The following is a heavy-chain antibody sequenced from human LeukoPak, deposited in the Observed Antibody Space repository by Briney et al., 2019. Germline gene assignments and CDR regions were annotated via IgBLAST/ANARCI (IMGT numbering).Heavy chain of an antibody. J-gene: IGHJ4*02. D-gene: IGHD3-22*01. V-gene: IGHV3-66*01. CDR2: IYSGGST. Sequence: PGGSLRLSCAASGFTVSNNYMTWVRQAPGKGLEWVSLIYSGGSTYYADSVRGRFTISRDNSKNTVYLQMNSLRAEDTAVYYCARYYYDSSGYPYYFDYWGQGTLVTVSS. CDR3: ARYYYDSSGYPYYFDY. CDR1: GFTVSNNY.